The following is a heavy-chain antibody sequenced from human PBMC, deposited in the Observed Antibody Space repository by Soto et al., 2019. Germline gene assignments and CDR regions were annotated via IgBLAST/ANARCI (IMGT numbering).Heavy chain of an antibody. Sequence: SVKVSCKASGGTFSSYAISWVRQAPGQGLEWMGGIIPIFGTANYAQKFQGRVTITADESTSTAYMELSSLRSEDTAVYYCARGAPYSYAPYYFDYWGQGTLVTVSS. CDR3: ARGAPYSYAPYYFDY. J-gene: IGHJ4*02. V-gene: IGHV1-69*13. CDR1: GGTFSSYA. D-gene: IGHD5-18*01. CDR2: IIPIFGTA.